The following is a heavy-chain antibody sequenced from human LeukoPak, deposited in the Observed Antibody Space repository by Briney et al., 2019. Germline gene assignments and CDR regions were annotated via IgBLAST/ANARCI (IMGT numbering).Heavy chain of an antibody. J-gene: IGHJ3*02. CDR2: ISSSSSYI. Sequence: TGGSLRLSCAASGFTFSSYSMNWVRQAPGKGLEWVSSISSSSSYIYYADSVKGRFTISRDNAQNSMYLQMNSLRAEDTAVYYCGRVGGRSKAARGDAFDIWGQGTMVVVSS. CDR3: GRVGGRSKAARGDAFDI. D-gene: IGHD6-6*01. CDR1: GFTFSSYS. V-gene: IGHV3-21*01.